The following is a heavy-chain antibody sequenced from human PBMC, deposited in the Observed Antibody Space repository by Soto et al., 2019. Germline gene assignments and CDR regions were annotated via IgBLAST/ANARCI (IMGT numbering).Heavy chain of an antibody. CDR1: GGTFSSYA. J-gene: IGHJ6*02. V-gene: IGHV1-69*13. CDR2: IIPIFGTA. D-gene: IGHD3-10*01. CDR3: ARDASDGSGTYYGMDV. Sequence: GASVKVSCKASGGTFSSYAISWVRQAPGQGLEWMGGIIPIFGTANYAQKFQGRVTITADESTSTAYMELSSLRSEDTAVYYCARDASDGSGTYYGMDVWGQGTTVTVSS.